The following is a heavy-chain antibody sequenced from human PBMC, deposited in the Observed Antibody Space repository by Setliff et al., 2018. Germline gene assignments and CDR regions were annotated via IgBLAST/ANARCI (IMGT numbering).Heavy chain of an antibody. CDR1: RFTFSNYA. CDR2: LNNDGTTI. CDR3: ARVAGRGRYWYFDL. J-gene: IGHJ2*01. V-gene: IGHV3-48*03. Sequence: GGSLRLSCAASRFTFSNYAMSWVRQAPGKGLEWISYLNNDGTTIYYADSVRGRFTISRDNARDSLYLRMNSLRAEDTAVYYCARVAGRGRYWYFDLWGRGTLVTVSS.